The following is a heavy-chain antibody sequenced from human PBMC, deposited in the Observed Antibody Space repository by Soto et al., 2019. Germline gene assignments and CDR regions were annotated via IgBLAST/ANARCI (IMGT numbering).Heavy chain of an antibody. J-gene: IGHJ6*02. CDR3: ARGYCISTSCYAPYYYGMDV. V-gene: IGHV1-69*12. CDR1: GGTFSSYA. Sequence: QVQLVQSGAEVKKPGSSVKVSCKASGGTFSSYAISWVRQAPGQGLEWMGGIIPIFGTANYAQKLQGRVTITADESTSTAYMDLSSLRSEDTAVYYCARGYCISTSCYAPYYYGMDVWGQGTTVTVSS. D-gene: IGHD2-2*01. CDR2: IIPIFGTA.